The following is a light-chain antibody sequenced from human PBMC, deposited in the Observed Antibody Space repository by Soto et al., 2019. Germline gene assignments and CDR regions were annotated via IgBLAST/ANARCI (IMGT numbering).Light chain of an antibody. CDR2: SAT. J-gene: IGLJ3*02. V-gene: IGLV7-43*01. CDR3: LLWSNDFWV. Sequence: QAVVTQEPSLTVSPGGTVTLTCASSTGAVTSGNFANWFQQKPGQAPRSLIYSATNKHSWTPARFSGSLLGGRAVLTLSGVQPDDESDYYCLLWSNDFWVFGGGTKLTVL. CDR1: TGAVTSGNF.